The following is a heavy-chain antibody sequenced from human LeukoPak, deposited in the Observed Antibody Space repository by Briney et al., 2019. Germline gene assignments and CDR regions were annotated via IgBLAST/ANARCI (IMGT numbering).Heavy chain of an antibody. D-gene: IGHD3-9*01. CDR1: GFTFSSYW. V-gene: IGHV3-7*04. J-gene: IGHJ4*02. CDR2: IKQDGSEK. CDR3: ARGLTGYYFDC. Sequence: PGGSLRLSCAASGFTFSSYWMTWVRQAPGKGLEWVANIKQDGSEKYYVDSVKGRFTISRDNAKNSLYLQMNSLRAEDTAVYYCARGLTGYYFDCWGQGTPVTVSP.